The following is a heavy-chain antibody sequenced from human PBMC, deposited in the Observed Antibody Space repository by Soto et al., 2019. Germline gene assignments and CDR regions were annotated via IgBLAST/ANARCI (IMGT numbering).Heavy chain of an antibody. CDR1: GASISTYY. J-gene: IGHJ5*02. V-gene: IGHV4-59*07. D-gene: IGHD2-15*01. Sequence: QVQLQESGPGLVNPSDTLSLTCTVSGASISTYYWSWIRQPPGKGLEWIGYISYSGSTNYNPSLQTRVTISFDASKNEISLQVRSATAANAAVYYCARHLKEYCSDGKCNWFDPWGQGTLVTVSA. CDR3: ARHLKEYCSDGKCNWFDP. CDR2: ISYSGST.